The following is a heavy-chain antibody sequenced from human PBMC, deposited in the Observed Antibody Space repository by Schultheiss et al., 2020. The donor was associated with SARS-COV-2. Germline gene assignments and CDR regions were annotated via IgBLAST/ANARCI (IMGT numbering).Heavy chain of an antibody. CDR3: ARDRTGSYDLWSGYFGSTIDYYYYYGMDV. V-gene: IGHV3-7*01. CDR1: GFTFSSYW. CDR2: IKQDGSEK. Sequence: GGSLRLSCAASGFTFSSYWMSWVRQAPGKGLEWVANIKQDGSEKYYVDSVKGRFTISRDNAKNSLYLQMNSLRAEDTAVYYCARDRTGSYDLWSGYFGSTIDYYYYYGMDVWGQGTTVTVSS. J-gene: IGHJ6*02. D-gene: IGHD3-3*01.